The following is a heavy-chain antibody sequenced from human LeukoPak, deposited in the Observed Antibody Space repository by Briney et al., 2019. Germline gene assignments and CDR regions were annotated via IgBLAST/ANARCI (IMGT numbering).Heavy chain of an antibody. J-gene: IGHJ5*02. Sequence: SETLSLTCTVSGGSLSSTTYYWGWIRQPPGKGLEWIGTIYYTGITYYNPSLESRVIISVDTSKNQFSLNLNSVTAADTAVYYCARHVDSYGYPNWLDPWGQGTLVTVSS. CDR3: ARHVDSYGYPNWLDP. CDR2: IYYTGIT. D-gene: IGHD5-18*01. V-gene: IGHV4-39*01. CDR1: GGSLSSTTYY.